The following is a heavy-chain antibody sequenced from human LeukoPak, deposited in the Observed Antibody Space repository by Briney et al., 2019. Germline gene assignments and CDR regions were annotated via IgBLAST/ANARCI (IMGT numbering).Heavy chain of an antibody. D-gene: IGHD5-24*01. Sequence: PGGSLRLSCAASGFTFSSYAMSWVRQAPGKGLEWVSAISGSGGSTYYADSVKGRFTISRDNSKNTLYLQMNSLRAEDTAVYYCAKGDGYGPGGHFDYWAREPWSPSPQ. V-gene: IGHV3-23*01. J-gene: IGHJ4*02. CDR3: AKGDGYGPGGHFDY. CDR1: GFTFSSYA. CDR2: ISGSGGST.